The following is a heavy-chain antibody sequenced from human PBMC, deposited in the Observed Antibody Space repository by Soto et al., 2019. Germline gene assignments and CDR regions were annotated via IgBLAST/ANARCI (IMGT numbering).Heavy chain of an antibody. Sequence: ASVKVSCKASGYTFTSYAMHWVRQAPGQRLEWMGWINAGNGNTKYSQKFQGRVTITRDTSASTAYMELSSLRSEDTAVYYCARARSGSYRYTFFDYWGQGTLVTVSS. CDR1: GYTFTSYA. CDR2: INAGNGNT. J-gene: IGHJ4*02. D-gene: IGHD1-26*01. V-gene: IGHV1-3*01. CDR3: ARARSGSYRYTFFDY.